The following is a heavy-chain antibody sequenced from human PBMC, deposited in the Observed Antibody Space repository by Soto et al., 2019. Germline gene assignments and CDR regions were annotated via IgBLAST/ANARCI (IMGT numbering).Heavy chain of an antibody. Sequence: EVQLVESGGGLVKPGGSLRLSCAASGFTFSNAWINWVRQAPGKGLEWVGRIKSKTDGGTTDYAAPVKGRFAISRDDSKNMVYLQMNSLKTKHTGIYYCTKDSYSTMVVVRFDSWGHGTLVTVSS. J-gene: IGHJ4*01. CDR1: GFTFSNAW. D-gene: IGHD3-22*01. CDR3: TKDSYSTMVVVRFDS. V-gene: IGHV3-15*07. CDR2: IKSKTDGGTT.